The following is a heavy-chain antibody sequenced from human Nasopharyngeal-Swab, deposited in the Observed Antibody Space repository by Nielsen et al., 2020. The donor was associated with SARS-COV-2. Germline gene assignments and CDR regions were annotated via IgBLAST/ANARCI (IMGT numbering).Heavy chain of an antibody. Sequence: GGSLRLSCAASGFTFSSYAMSWVRQAPGKGLEWVSVISGSGGSTYYADSVKGRFTISRDNSKNTLYLQMNSLRAEDTAVYYCAKRYSNTNYGMDVWGQGTTVTVSS. CDR2: ISGSGGST. V-gene: IGHV3-23*01. D-gene: IGHD3-16*02. J-gene: IGHJ6*02. CDR1: GFTFSSYA. CDR3: AKRYSNTNYGMDV.